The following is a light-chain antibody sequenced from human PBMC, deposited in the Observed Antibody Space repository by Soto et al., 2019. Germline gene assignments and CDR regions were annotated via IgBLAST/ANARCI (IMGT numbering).Light chain of an antibody. CDR2: QVS. CDR3: SSYTSSSTPYV. J-gene: IGLJ1*01. V-gene: IGLV2-14*01. Sequence: QSALTQPASVSGSPGQSITISCTGTSSDVGGYNFVSWYQQHPGKAPKFIIYQVSHRPSGVSSRFSGSKSGNTASLTISGLRAEDEADYYCSSYTSSSTPYVFGSGTKLTVL. CDR1: SSDVGGYNF.